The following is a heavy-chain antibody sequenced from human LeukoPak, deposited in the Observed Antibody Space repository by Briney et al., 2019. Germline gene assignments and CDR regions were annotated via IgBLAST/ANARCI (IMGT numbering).Heavy chain of an antibody. V-gene: IGHV4-59*01. D-gene: IGHD2-15*01. CDR2: IYYIGST. J-gene: IGHJ6*03. Sequence: SETLSLTCTVSGGSISTYYWSWIRQPPGKGLEWIGYIYYIGSTNYNPSLKSRVTISVDTSKNQFSLKLSSVTAADTAVYYCAREGGRGFGYYYYYYMDVWGKGTTVTVSS. CDR3: AREGGRGFGYYYYYYMDV. CDR1: GGSISTYY.